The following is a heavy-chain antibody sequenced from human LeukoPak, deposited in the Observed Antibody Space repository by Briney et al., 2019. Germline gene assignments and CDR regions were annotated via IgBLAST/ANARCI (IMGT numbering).Heavy chain of an antibody. D-gene: IGHD3-9*01. CDR1: GFTFSSYS. CDR3: ARELRYFDWLSAGYFDY. CDR2: ISSSSSTI. J-gene: IGHJ4*02. Sequence: GGSLRLSCAASGFTFSSYSMNWVRQAPGKGLEWVSYISSSSSTIYYADSVKGRFTISRDNAKNSLYLQMNSLRAEDTAVYYCARELRYFDWLSAGYFDYWGQGTLVTVSS. V-gene: IGHV3-48*01.